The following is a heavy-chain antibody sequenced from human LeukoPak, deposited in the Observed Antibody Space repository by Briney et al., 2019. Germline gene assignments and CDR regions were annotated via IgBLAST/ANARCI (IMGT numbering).Heavy chain of an antibody. CDR2: INPNSGGT. V-gene: IGHV1-2*02. CDR3: AFIGRYCSSTSCSFDY. CDR1: GYTFTGYY. J-gene: IGHJ4*02. D-gene: IGHD2-2*01. Sequence: GASVKVSCKASGYTFTGYYMHWVRQAPGQGPEWMGWINPNSGGTNYAQKFQGRVTMTRDTSISTAYMELSRLRSDDTAVYYCAFIGRYCSSTSCSFDYWGQGTLVTVSS.